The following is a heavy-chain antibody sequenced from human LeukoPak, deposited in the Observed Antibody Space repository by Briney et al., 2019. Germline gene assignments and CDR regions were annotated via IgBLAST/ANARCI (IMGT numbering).Heavy chain of an antibody. CDR2: ISWNSGSI. D-gene: IGHD4-17*01. V-gene: IGHV3-9*01. CDR1: GFTFDDYG. Sequence: PGGSLRLSCAASGFTFDDYGMHWVRQAPGKGLEWVSSISWNSGSIGYADSVKGRFTISRDNAKNSLYLQMNSLRAEDTALYYCAKDIGDTVTTRWSAPDHWGQGTLVTVSS. J-gene: IGHJ4*02. CDR3: AKDIGDTVTTRWSAPDH.